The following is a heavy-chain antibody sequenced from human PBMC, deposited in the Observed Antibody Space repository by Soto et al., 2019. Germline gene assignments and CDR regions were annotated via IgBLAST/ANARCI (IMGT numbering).Heavy chain of an antibody. CDR3: ARASYGDYYYMDV. V-gene: IGHV4-34*01. CDR1: GGSFSGYY. CDR2: INHSGST. J-gene: IGHJ6*03. D-gene: IGHD4-17*01. Sequence: QVQLQQWGAGLLKPSETLSLTCAVYGGSFSGYYWSWVRQPPGKGLEWIGEINHSGSTNYNPSLKSRVTISVDTSKNQFSLKLSSVTAADTAVYYCARASYGDYYYMDVWGKGTTVTVSS.